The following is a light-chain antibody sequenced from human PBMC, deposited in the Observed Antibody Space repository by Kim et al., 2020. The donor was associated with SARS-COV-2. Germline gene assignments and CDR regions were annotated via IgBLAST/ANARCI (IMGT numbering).Light chain of an antibody. CDR1: QGISNY. CDR3: QKYNSAPWT. V-gene: IGKV1-27*01. J-gene: IGKJ1*01. CDR2: DAF. Sequence: AAVGDRVTITCRASQGISNYLAWYQQKPGKVPKVLIYDAFALQSGVPSRFSGSGSGTDFTLTISSLQPEDVATYYCQKYNSAPWTFGQGTKVDIK.